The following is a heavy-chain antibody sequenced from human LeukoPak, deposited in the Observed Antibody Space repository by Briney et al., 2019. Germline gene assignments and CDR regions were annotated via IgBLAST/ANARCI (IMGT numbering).Heavy chain of an antibody. V-gene: IGHV4-34*01. CDR3: ARTVRYSSSPYFDY. Sequence: PSETLSLTCAVYGGSFSGYYWSWIRQPPGKGLEWIGEINHSGSTNYNPSLKSRVTISVDTSKNQFSLKLSSVTAADTAVYYCARTVRYSSSPYFDYWGQGTLVTVSS. CDR1: GGSFSGYY. D-gene: IGHD6-13*01. J-gene: IGHJ4*02. CDR2: INHSGST.